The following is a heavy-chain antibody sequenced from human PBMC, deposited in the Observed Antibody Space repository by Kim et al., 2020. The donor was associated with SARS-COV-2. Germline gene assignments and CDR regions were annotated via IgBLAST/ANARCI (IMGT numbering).Heavy chain of an antibody. CDR1: GFTFSSYW. J-gene: IGHJ6*02. V-gene: IGHV3-7*03. D-gene: IGHD3-10*01. CDR2: IKQDGSEK. Sequence: GGSLRLSCAASGFTFSSYWMSWVRQAPGKGLEWVANIKQDGSEKYYVDSVKGRFTISRDNAKNSLYLQMNSLRAEDTAVYYCARDKMTHYYGSGSLYYYYYYGMDVWGQGTTVTVSS. CDR3: ARDKMTHYYGSGSLYYYYYYGMDV.